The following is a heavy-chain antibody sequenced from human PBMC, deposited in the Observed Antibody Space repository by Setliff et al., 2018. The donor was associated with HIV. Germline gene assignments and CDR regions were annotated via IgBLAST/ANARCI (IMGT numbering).Heavy chain of an antibody. CDR2: IYTSGST. CDR1: GGSISSGNYY. Sequence: SETLSLTCTVSGGSISSGNYYWSWIRQPAGKGLEWIGRIYTSGSTNYNPSLKSRVTISVDTSKNQFSLNLTSVTAADTAVYYCARSNYDSSFDYWGQGTLVTVSS. D-gene: IGHD3-22*01. V-gene: IGHV4-61*02. CDR3: ARSNYDSSFDY. J-gene: IGHJ4*02.